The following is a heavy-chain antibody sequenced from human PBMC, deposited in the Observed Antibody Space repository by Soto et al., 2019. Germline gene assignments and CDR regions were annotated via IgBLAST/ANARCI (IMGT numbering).Heavy chain of an antibody. D-gene: IGHD6-19*01. CDR3: VKDYSSAWYHPLHFFDH. V-gene: IGHV3-9*01. Sequence: EVQLVESGGGLVQPGRSLRLSCAASGFTFDDYAMHWVRQAPGRGLEWVSGITWDSGRIDYEDSVKGRFTMSRDNAKNSLYLQMNSLRAEDTALYYCVKDYSSAWYHPLHFFDHWGQGALVTVSS. CDR2: ITWDSGRI. CDR1: GFTFDDYA. J-gene: IGHJ4*02.